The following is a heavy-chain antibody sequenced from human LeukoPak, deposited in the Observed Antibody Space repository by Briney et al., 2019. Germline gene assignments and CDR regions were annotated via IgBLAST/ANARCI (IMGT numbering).Heavy chain of an antibody. CDR1: GGSISSSNW. Sequence: SGTLSLTCAVSGGSISSSNWWSWVRQPPGKGLEWIGEIYHSGSTNYNPSLKSRVTISVDKSKNQFSLKLSSVTAPDTAVYYCARVSARGRNYFDYWGQGTLVTVSS. V-gene: IGHV4-4*02. CDR2: IYHSGST. CDR3: ARVSARGRNYFDY. J-gene: IGHJ4*02. D-gene: IGHD1-26*01.